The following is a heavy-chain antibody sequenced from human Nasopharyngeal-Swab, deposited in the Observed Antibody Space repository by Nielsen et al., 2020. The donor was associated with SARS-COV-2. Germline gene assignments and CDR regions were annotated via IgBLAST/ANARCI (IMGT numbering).Heavy chain of an antibody. CDR2: ISYEGSKK. CDR1: GFSFNNYG. CDR3: AKKWSPFILTWGMDV. V-gene: IGHV3-30*18. J-gene: IGHJ6*02. D-gene: IGHD3-9*01. Sequence: GEPLKISCAASGFSFNNYGIHWVRQAPGKGLEWVAVISYEGSKKYYVDSVEGRFTISKDNSKNMVYLQMNSLRTEDTAVYYCAKKWSPFILTWGMDVWGQGTTVTVAS.